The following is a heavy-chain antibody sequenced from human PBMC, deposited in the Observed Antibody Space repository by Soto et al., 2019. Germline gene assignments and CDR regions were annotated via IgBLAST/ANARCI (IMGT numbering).Heavy chain of an antibody. V-gene: IGHV3-48*02. J-gene: IGHJ3*02. Sequence: EVQLVESGGGLVQPGASLRLSCAASEFTVCAFGMNWVRQAPGKGLEWLSHISGRTTTIYYADSVEGRFTISRDNAENSLYLQMSSLRDEDTAVYYCARDLDYYDSGSPDAFDIWGQGTMVTVSS. CDR3: ARDLDYYDSGSPDAFDI. D-gene: IGHD3-10*01. CDR1: EFTVCAFG. CDR2: ISGRTTTI.